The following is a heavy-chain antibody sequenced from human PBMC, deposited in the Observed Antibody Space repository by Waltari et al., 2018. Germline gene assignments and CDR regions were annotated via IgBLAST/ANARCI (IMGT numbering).Heavy chain of an antibody. CDR2: IYPGDSDT. CDR1: GYMFTSYW. Sequence: EVQLVQSGAEVKKPGESLKISCQGSGYMFTSYWIAWVRQMPGKGLEWMGIIYPGDSDTRYSPSFQGQVTISVDKSISTAYLQWSSLKASDTAMYYRARTNTYYDVLTGYYNFWGQGTLVTVSS. D-gene: IGHD3-9*01. V-gene: IGHV5-51*01. J-gene: IGHJ4*02. CDR3: ARTNTYYDVLTGYYNF.